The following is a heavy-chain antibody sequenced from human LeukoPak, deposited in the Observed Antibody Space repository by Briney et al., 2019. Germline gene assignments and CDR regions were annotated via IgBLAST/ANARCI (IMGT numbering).Heavy chain of an antibody. CDR1: GFTFSSYA. V-gene: IGHV3-23*01. J-gene: IGHJ6*03. Sequence: GGSLRLSCAASGFTFSSYAMSWVRQAPGKGLEWVSAISGSGGSTYYADSVKGRFTISRDNSKNTLYLQMNSLRAEDTAVYYCAKDPGSRYFYYMDVCWKRTTVTVSS. CDR2: ISGSGGST. D-gene: IGHD2-15*01. CDR3: AKDPGSRYFYYMDV.